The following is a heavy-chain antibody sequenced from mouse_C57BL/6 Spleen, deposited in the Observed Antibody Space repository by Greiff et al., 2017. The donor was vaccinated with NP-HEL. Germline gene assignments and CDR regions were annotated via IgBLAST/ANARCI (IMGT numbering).Heavy chain of an antibody. CDR1: GYTFTSYW. CDR2: IYPSDSET. CDR3: AREDGNHGRFAY. D-gene: IGHD2-1*01. V-gene: IGHV1-52*01. Sequence: VQLQQPGAELVRPGSSVKLSCKASGYTFTSYWMHWVKQRPIQGLEWIGNIYPSDSETHYNQKFQDKATLTVDKSSSTAYMQLSSLTSEDSAVYYCAREDGNHGRFAYWGQGTLVTVSA. J-gene: IGHJ3*01.